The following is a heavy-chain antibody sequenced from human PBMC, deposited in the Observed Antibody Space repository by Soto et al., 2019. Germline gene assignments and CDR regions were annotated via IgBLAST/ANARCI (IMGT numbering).Heavy chain of an antibody. D-gene: IGHD2-2*01. Sequence: QVQLVQSGAEVKKPGSSVKVSCKASGGTFSSHAISWVRQAPGQGLEWMGGIIPIFGTANYAQKFQGRVTITADESTSTAYMELSSLRSEDTAVYYCARHVPAAGYYYGMDVWPRDHGHRLL. J-gene: IGHJ6*02. CDR3: ARHVPAAGYYYGMDV. CDR1: GGTFSSHA. V-gene: IGHV1-69*12. CDR2: IIPIFGTA.